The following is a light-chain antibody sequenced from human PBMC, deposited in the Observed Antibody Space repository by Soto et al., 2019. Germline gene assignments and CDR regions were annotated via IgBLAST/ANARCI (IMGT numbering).Light chain of an antibody. CDR2: RNN. J-gene: IGLJ2*01. CDR3: AAWDDSLRCPV. CDR1: SSNIGSNY. V-gene: IGLV1-47*01. Sequence: QSVLTQPPSASGTPGQRVTISCSGSSSNIGSNYVYWYQQLPGTAPKLLIYRNNQRPSGGPDRFSGSKSGTPASLAISGRRSEDEADYYFAAWDDSLRCPVFGGGTKLTVL.